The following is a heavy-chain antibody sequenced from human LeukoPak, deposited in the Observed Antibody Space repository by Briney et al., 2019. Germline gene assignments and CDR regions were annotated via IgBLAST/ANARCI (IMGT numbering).Heavy chain of an antibody. CDR2: IYPGDSDT. V-gene: IGHV5-51*01. Sequence: RGESLKIPCKGSGYSFTSYWIGWSRQMPGKGLEWMGIIYPGDSDTRNSPSFQGQVTISVDKSISTAYLQWSSLKASDTAIYYCARLPGRGYSYGPFDYWGQGTLVTVSS. J-gene: IGHJ4*02. CDR3: ARLPGRGYSYGPFDY. CDR1: GYSFTSYW. D-gene: IGHD5-18*01.